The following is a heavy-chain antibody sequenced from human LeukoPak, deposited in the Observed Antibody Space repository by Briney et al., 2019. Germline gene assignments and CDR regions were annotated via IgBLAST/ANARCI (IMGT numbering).Heavy chain of an antibody. CDR1: GGSFSGYY. D-gene: IGHD3-3*01. CDR3: ARGYGTLRFLEWLSPFDY. Sequence: SETLSLTCAVYGGSFSGYYWSWIRQPPGKGLEWIGEINHSGSTNYNPSLKSRVTISVDTSKNQFSLKLSSVTAADTAVYYCARGYGTLRFLEWLSPFDYWGQGTLVTVSS. J-gene: IGHJ4*02. CDR2: INHSGST. V-gene: IGHV4-34*01.